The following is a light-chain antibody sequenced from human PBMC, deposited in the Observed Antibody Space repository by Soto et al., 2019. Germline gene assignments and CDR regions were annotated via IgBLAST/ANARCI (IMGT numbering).Light chain of an antibody. J-gene: IGKJ5*01. CDR2: DAS. Sequence: EIVLTQSPATLSLSPGEIATLSCGASQSIGSYLAWYQQKPGQAPRLLIYDASNRATGIPARFSGSGSGTDFTLTISSLEPEDFAVYYCQQRSNWPITFGQGTRLEIK. V-gene: IGKV3-11*01. CDR3: QQRSNWPIT. CDR1: QSIGSY.